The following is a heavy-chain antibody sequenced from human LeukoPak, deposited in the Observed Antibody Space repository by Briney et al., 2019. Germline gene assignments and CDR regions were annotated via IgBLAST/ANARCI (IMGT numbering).Heavy chain of an antibody. CDR3: ARAVYSGNSYFDY. Sequence: GGSLRLSCAASGFTFSSYSMNWVRQAPGKGLEWVSSISSSSSYIYYADSVKGRFTISRDNAKNSLYLQMNSLRAEDTAVYYCARAVYSGNSYFDYWRQGTLVTVSS. V-gene: IGHV3-21*01. CDR2: ISSSSSYI. J-gene: IGHJ4*02. CDR1: GFTFSSYS. D-gene: IGHD4-23*01.